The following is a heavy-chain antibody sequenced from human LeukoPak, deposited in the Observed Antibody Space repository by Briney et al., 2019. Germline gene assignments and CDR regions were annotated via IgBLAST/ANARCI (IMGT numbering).Heavy chain of an antibody. J-gene: IGHJ4*02. CDR1: GFTFSSYS. CDR3: ARGSSSWLPFDY. V-gene: IGHV3-7*04. D-gene: IGHD6-13*01. Sequence: GGSLRLSCAASGFTFSSYSMNWVRQAPGKGLEWVANIKQDGNEKYYVDSVKGRFTISRDNAKNSLYLQMNSLRAEDTAVYYCARGSSSWLPFDYWGQGTLVTVSS. CDR2: IKQDGNEK.